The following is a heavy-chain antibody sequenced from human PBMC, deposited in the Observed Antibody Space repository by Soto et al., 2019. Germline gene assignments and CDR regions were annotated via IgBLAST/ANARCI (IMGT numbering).Heavy chain of an antibody. CDR2: IYHGGSS. Sequence: SETLSLTCAVSGGSISSSKWWSWVRQPPGKGLEWIGQIYHGGSSDYNPSLKSRVTISVDKSKNQFSLKPSSVTAADTAVYYCARDRDSSDTGGMDVWGQGNTVTVSS. D-gene: IGHD3-22*01. CDR1: GGSISSSKW. J-gene: IGHJ6*02. V-gene: IGHV4-4*02. CDR3: ARDRDSSDTGGMDV.